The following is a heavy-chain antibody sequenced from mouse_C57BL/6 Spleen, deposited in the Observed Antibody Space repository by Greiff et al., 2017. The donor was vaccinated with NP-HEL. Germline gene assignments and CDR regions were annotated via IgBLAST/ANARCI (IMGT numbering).Heavy chain of an antibody. CDR1: GYTFTDYN. CDR3: ARIYDGYYDAMDY. CDR2: INPNNGGT. Sequence: EVQLQQSGPELVKPGASVKIPCKASGYTFTDYNMDWVKQSHGKSLEWIGDINPNNGGTIYNQKFKGKATLTVDKSSSTAYMELRSLTSEDTAVYYCARIYDGYYDAMDYWGQGTSVTVSS. D-gene: IGHD2-3*01. V-gene: IGHV1-18*01. J-gene: IGHJ4*01.